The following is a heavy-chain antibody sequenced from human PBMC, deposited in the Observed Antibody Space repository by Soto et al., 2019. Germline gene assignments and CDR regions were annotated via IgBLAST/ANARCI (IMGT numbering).Heavy chain of an antibody. V-gene: IGHV3-23*01. D-gene: IGHD3-9*01. CDR2: ISSSGQST. CDR3: AKGVHFLTDHLSFDI. Sequence: GGSLRLSXAASGFTFNNYAISWVRQAPGKGLEWVSAISSSGQSTHYADSVKGRFTISRDNSKNTLYLQMNSLRVEDTAVYYCAKGVHFLTDHLSFDIWGQGTMVTVSS. J-gene: IGHJ3*02. CDR1: GFTFNNYA.